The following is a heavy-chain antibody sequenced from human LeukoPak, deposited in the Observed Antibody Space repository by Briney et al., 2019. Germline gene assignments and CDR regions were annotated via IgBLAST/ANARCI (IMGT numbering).Heavy chain of an antibody. J-gene: IGHJ4*02. V-gene: IGHV3-7*01. CDR1: GFTFSSYW. Sequence: PGGSQRLSCAASGFTFSSYWMSWVRQAPGKGLEWVANIKQDGSEKYYVDSVKGRFTISRDNAKNSLYLQMNSLRAEDTAVYYCARDSFCSSTSCFPLDYWGQGTLVTVSS. D-gene: IGHD2-2*01. CDR2: IKQDGSEK. CDR3: ARDSFCSSTSCFPLDY.